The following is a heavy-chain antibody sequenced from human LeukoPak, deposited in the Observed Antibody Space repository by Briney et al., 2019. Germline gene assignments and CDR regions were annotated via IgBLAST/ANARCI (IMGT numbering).Heavy chain of an antibody. CDR1: GGSISSSSHY. CDR3: AREAYCGGDCYSGFDY. V-gene: IGHV4-61*01. D-gene: IGHD2-21*02. CDR2: IYDSGST. Sequence: SETLSLTCTVSGGSISSSSHYWSWIRQPPGKGLEWIGYIYDSGSTNYNPSLKSRVTISVDTSKNQFSLKLSSVTAADTAVYYCAREAYCGGDCYSGFDYWGQGTLVTVSS. J-gene: IGHJ4*02.